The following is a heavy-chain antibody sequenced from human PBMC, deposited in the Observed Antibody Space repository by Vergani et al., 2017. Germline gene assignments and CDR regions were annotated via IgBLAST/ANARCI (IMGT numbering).Heavy chain of an antibody. D-gene: IGHD2-8*01. CDR3: ARSHGMYGISFDY. J-gene: IGHJ4*02. V-gene: IGHV1-2*04. CDR1: GYTFSGYY. Sequence: QVQLVQSGAEVKKPGASVKVSCKASGYTFSGYYMHWVRQAPGQGLEWMGWINPNSGGTNYAQKFQGWVTMTRDTSISTAYMELSRLRSDDTAVYFCARSHGMYGISFDYWGQGTLVTVSS. CDR2: INPNSGGT.